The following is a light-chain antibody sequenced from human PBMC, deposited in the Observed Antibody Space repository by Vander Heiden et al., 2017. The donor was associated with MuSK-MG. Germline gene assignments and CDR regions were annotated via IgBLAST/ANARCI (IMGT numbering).Light chain of an antibody. CDR2: DVI. Sequence: QSALTQPRSVSGSPGQSVTISCTGTSGDIGGYNYVSWYQQHPGKAPKLLIYDVIKRPSGVPDRFSGSKSGNTASLTISGLQAEDEADYYCCSFAGSHSYVFGTGTKVTGL. J-gene: IGLJ1*01. V-gene: IGLV2-11*01. CDR3: CSFAGSHSYV. CDR1: SGDIGGYNY.